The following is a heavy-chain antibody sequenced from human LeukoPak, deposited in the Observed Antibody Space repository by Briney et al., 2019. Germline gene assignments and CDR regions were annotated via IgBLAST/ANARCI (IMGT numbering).Heavy chain of an antibody. Sequence: SQTLSLTCTVSGGSTSSGDYYWSWIRQPPGKGLEWIGYIYYSGSTYYNPSLKSRVTISVDTSKNQFSLKLSSVTAADTAVYYCARASKIERAFDIWGQGTMVTVSS. J-gene: IGHJ3*02. CDR1: GGSTSSGDYY. CDR3: ARASKIERAFDI. V-gene: IGHV4-30-4*08. CDR2: IYYSGST.